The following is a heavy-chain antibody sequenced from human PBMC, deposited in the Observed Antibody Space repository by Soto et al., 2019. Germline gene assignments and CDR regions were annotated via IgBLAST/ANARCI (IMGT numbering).Heavy chain of an antibody. CDR2: MNPNSGNT. CDR3: ARAIVPGAITKHYYYYGMDV. J-gene: IGHJ6*02. D-gene: IGHD2-2*02. Sequence: ASVKVSCKASGYTFTSYDINWVRQATGQGLEWMGWMNPNSGNTGYAQKFQGRVTMTRNTSISTAYMELSSLRSEDTAVYYCARAIVPGAITKHYYYYGMDVWGQGTTVTVSS. V-gene: IGHV1-8*01. CDR1: GYTFTSYD.